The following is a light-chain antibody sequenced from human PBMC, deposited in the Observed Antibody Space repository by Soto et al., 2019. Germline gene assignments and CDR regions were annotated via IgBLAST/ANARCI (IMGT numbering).Light chain of an antibody. CDR2: EVR. V-gene: IGLV2-14*01. CDR1: SSDVGGYNY. J-gene: IGLJ1*01. CDR3: SSYTISSTYV. Sequence: QSALPQPASVSGSPGQSITISCTGTSSDVGGYNYVSWYQKHPDKAPKLMIYEVRDRPSGVSNRFSGSKSGNTASLTISGLQAEDEADYYCSSYTISSTYVFGTGTKVTVL.